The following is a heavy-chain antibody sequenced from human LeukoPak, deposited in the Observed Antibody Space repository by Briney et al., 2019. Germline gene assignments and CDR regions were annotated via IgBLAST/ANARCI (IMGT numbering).Heavy chain of an antibody. CDR2: ISSSGSTI. D-gene: IGHD6-19*01. V-gene: IGHV3-48*03. J-gene: IGHJ4*02. CDR1: GFTFSSYE. Sequence: GGSLRLSCAASGFTFSSYEMNWVRQAPGKGLEWVSYISSSGSTIYYADSVKGRFTISRDNSKNTLYLQMNSLRAEDTAVYYCAKVAGIAVAGTTNYWGQGTLVTVSS. CDR3: AKVAGIAVAGTTNY.